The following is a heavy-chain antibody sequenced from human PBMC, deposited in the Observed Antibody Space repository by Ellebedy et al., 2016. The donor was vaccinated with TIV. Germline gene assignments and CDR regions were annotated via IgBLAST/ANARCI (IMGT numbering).Heavy chain of an antibody. CDR3: VGDWFDP. Sequence: PGGSLRLSCAASGFTFSTYWMSWVRQAPGKGLEWVANMNQVGSEKYYVDSVKGRFTISRDNAKNSLYLQMNSLRAEDTAVYYCVGDWFDPWGQGTLVTVSS. CDR2: MNQVGSEK. CDR1: GFTFSTYW. J-gene: IGHJ5*02. V-gene: IGHV3-7*03.